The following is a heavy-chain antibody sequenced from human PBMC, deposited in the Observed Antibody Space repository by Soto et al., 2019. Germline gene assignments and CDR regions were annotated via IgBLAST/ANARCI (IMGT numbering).Heavy chain of an antibody. CDR1: GFNFRSFG. CDR3: ARDLGSSGYFDY. CDR2: IWYDGSDK. V-gene: IGHV3-33*01. J-gene: IGHJ4*02. Sequence: VQLVESGGGVVQPGQSLRLSCAASGFNFRSFGMHWVRQAPGKGLEWVAIIWYDGSDKYFADSVKGRFTISRDNSKNTLYLQMNSLRAEDTAVYYCARDLGSSGYFDYWGQGTLVTVSS. D-gene: IGHD3-22*01.